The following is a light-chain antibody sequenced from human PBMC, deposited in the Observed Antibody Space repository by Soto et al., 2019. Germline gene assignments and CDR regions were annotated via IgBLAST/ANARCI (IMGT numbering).Light chain of an antibody. CDR1: QGISSY. J-gene: IGKJ3*01. CDR3: QQLNCYTLT. Sequence: DIQLTQSPSFLSASVGDRVTITCRASQGISSYLAWYQQKPGKAPKLLIYAASTLQSGVPSRFSGRGSGTEFTLTISSLQPEHFATYYCQQLNCYTLTFGPPTKVDI. CDR2: AAS. V-gene: IGKV1-9*01.